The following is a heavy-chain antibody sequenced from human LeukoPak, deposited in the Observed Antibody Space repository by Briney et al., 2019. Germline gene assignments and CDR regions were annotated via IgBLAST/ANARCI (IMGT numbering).Heavy chain of an antibody. D-gene: IGHD3-3*01. V-gene: IGHV4-31*03. CDR3: ARAPYYDFWRGYYQIIGLDAFDI. CDR1: GGSISSGDYY. CDR2: IYYSGST. J-gene: IGHJ3*02. Sequence: PSQTLSLTCTVSGGSISSGDYYWSWIRQHPGKGLGWIGYIYYSGSTYYNPSLKSRVTISVDTSKNQFSLKLSSVTAADTAVYYCARAPYYDFWRGYYQIIGLDAFDIWGQGTMVTVSS.